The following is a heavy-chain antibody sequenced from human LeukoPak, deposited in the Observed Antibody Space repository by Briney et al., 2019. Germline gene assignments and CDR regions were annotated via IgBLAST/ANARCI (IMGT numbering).Heavy chain of an antibody. V-gene: IGHV1-2*04. J-gene: IGHJ6*02. Sequence: ASVKVSCKASGYTFTGYYVHWVRQAPGQGLEWMGWVNPNNGGTNYAQKFQGWVTMTRDTSISTAYMELSRLRSDDTAVYYCARDEAKTDIVVVPAAIRRGYGMDVWGQGTTVTVSS. CDR2: VNPNNGGT. CDR3: ARDEAKTDIVVVPAAIRRGYGMDV. CDR1: GYTFTGYY. D-gene: IGHD2-2*01.